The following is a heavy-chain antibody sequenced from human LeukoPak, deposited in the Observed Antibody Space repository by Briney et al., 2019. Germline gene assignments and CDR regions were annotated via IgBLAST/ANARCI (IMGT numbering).Heavy chain of an antibody. CDR1: GGSISSYY. J-gene: IGHJ5*02. D-gene: IGHD1-26*01. CDR3: ARVTYSGSYYSNWFDP. Sequence: SETLSLTCTVSGGSISSYYWSWIRQPAGKGLEWIGRIYTCGSTNYNPSLKSRVTMSVDTSKNQFSLKLSSVTVADTAVYFCARVTYSGSYYSNWFDPWGQGTLVTVSS. V-gene: IGHV4-4*07. CDR2: IYTCGST.